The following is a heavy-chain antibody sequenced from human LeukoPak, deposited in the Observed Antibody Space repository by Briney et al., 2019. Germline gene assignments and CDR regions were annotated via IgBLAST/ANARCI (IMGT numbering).Heavy chain of an antibody. D-gene: IGHD2-2*02. Sequence: GASVKVSCKASGYTFTSYYMHWARQAPGQGLEWMGIINPSGGSTSYAQKFQGRVTMTRDMSTSTVYMELSSLRSEDTAVYYCARAPSRYCSSTSCYKDYFDYWGQGTLVTVSS. J-gene: IGHJ4*02. CDR1: GYTFTSYY. CDR3: ARAPSRYCSSTSCYKDYFDY. CDR2: INPSGGST. V-gene: IGHV1-46*01.